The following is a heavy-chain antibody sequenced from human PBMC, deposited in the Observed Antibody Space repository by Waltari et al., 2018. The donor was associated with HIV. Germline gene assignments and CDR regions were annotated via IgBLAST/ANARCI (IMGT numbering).Heavy chain of an antibody. CDR2: ISGSGGST. V-gene: IGHV3-23*01. CDR3: AKGGGLWELRGGDY. J-gene: IGHJ4*02. CDR1: GFTFSSYA. Sequence: EVQLLESGGGLVQPGGSLRLSCAASGFTFSSYAMTWVRPAPGKGLEWVSAISGSGGSTYYADSVKGRFTISRDNSKNTLYLQMNSLRAEDTAVYYCAKGGGLWELRGGDYWGQGTLVTVSS. D-gene: IGHD1-26*01.